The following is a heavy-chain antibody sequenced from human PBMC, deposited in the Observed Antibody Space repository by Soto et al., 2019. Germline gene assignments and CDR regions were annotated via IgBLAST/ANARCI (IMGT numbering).Heavy chain of an antibody. CDR1: GGSISSYY. CDR3: ASRTVTTGNFDY. Sequence: QVQLQESGPGLVKPSETLSLTCTVSGGSISSYYWSWIRQPPGKGLEWIGYIYYSGSTNYNPSLKSRXXIXGXXSKNQFSRKLSSVTAADTAVYYCASRTVTTGNFDYWGQGTLVTVSS. CDR2: IYYSGST. J-gene: IGHJ4*02. V-gene: IGHV4-59*08. D-gene: IGHD4-17*01.